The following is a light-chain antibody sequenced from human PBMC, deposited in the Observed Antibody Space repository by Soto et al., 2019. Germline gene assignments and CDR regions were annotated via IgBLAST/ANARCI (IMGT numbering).Light chain of an antibody. CDR2: GAS. J-gene: IGKJ4*01. V-gene: IGKV3-20*01. CDR1: QSVSSSY. Sequence: EIVLTQSPGTLSLSPGERATLSCRASQSVSSSYLSWYQQKPGQAPRLLIYGASSRATGIPARVSGSGSGKYFTLAISRLEPGDLEVYYFQHYDSSPLTFGGGTKVEIK. CDR3: QHYDSSPLT.